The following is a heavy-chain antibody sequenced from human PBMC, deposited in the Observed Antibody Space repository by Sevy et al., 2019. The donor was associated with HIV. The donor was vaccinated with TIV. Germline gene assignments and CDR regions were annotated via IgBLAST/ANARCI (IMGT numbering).Heavy chain of an antibody. CDR1: GFSFSSDA. V-gene: IGHV3-23*01. CDR3: ARVGGGGYYDPWSGYLEFDP. D-gene: IGHD3-3*01. J-gene: IGHJ5*02. Sequence: GGSLRLSCVGSGFSFSSDAMSWVRLAPGKGLQWVATVSASGGSTYYADSVRGRFSITRDNSKNTLYVKMNSLRAEDTAVYYCARVGGGGYYDPWSGYLEFDPWGQGTLVTVSS. CDR2: VSASGGST.